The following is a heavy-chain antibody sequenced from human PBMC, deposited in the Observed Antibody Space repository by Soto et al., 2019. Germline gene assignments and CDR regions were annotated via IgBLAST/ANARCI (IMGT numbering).Heavy chain of an antibody. CDR3: ARHKMVRGVIIIAHWFDP. V-gene: IGHV5-51*01. J-gene: IGHJ5*02. CDR2: IYPGDSDT. Sequence: GESLKISCKGSGYSFTSYWIGWVRQMPGKGLGWMGIIYPGDSDTRYSPSFQGQVTISADKSISTAYLQWSSLKASDTAMYYCARHKMVRGVIIIAHWFDPWGQGTLVTVSS. CDR1: GYSFTSYW. D-gene: IGHD3-10*01.